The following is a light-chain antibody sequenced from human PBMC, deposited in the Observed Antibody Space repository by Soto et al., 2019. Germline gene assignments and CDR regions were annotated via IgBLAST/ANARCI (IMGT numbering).Light chain of an antibody. J-gene: IGLJ2*01. CDR3: SSYTSSSTYVV. Sequence: QSVLTQPASVSGSPGQSITISCTGTSSDVGGYNYVSWYQQHPGKAPKLMIYEVSNRPSGVSNRFSGSKSGNTASLTISGLQAEDEADYYSSSYTSSSTYVVFGGGTKVTVL. V-gene: IGLV2-14*01. CDR2: EVS. CDR1: SSDVGGYNY.